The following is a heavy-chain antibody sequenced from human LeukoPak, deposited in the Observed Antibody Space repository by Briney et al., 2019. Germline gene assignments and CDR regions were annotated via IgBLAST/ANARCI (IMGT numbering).Heavy chain of an antibody. CDR3: ARDPKTPGARGAFDI. D-gene: IGHD7-27*01. J-gene: IGHJ3*02. CDR2: VYYSGST. Sequence: SETLSLTCTVSGGSISSSRYYWGWIRQPPGKGLEWIGNVYYSGSTYYNPSLKSRVTISIDTSKNQFSLKLSSVTAADTAVYYCARDPKTPGARGAFDIWGQGTMVTVSS. V-gene: IGHV4-39*07. CDR1: GGSISSSRYY.